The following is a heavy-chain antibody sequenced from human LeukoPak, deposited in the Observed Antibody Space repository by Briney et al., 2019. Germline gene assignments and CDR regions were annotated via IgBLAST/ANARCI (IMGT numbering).Heavy chain of an antibody. Sequence: SVKVSCKASGGTFSSYAIIWVRQAPGQGLEWMGGIIPIFGTANYAQKFQGRVTITTDESTSTAYMELSSLRSEDTAVYYCASGDYYDSSGYPLDYWGQGTLVTVSS. CDR2: IIPIFGTA. CDR3: ASGDYYDSSGYPLDY. J-gene: IGHJ4*02. CDR1: GGTFSSYA. V-gene: IGHV1-69*05. D-gene: IGHD3-22*01.